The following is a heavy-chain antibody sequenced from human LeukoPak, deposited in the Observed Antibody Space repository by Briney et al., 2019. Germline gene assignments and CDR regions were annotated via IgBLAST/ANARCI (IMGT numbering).Heavy chain of an antibody. CDR2: IYYSGST. V-gene: IGHV4-39*07. CDR1: GGSISSSSYY. D-gene: IGHD5-18*01. J-gene: IGHJ1*01. CDR3: ARDNTSMVKH. Sequence: SETLSLTCTVSGGSISSSSYYWGWIRQSPGKGLEWIGSIYYSGSTYYNPSLKSRVTISVDTSKNQFSLRLSSVTAADTAVYYCARDNTSMVKHWGQGTLVTVSS.